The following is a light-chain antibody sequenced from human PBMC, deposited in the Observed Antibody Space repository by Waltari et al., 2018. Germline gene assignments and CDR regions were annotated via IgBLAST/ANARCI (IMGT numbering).Light chain of an antibody. CDR3: QSYDNSLSASV. CDR2: GNI. V-gene: IGLV1-40*01. CDR1: ISNIGAIYD. Sequence: QSVLTQPPSVSGAPGQRVTISCTGSISNIGAIYDVHWYQQLPGTAPKLLIYGNINRPSGVPDRFSGSKSGTSASLAITGRQPEDEAYYYCQSYDNSLSASVFGGGTKLTVL. J-gene: IGLJ2*01.